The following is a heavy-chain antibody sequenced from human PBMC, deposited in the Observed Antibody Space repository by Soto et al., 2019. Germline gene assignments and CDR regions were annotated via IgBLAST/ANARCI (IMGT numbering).Heavy chain of an antibody. CDR1: GYTFTSYG. V-gene: IGHV1-18*01. J-gene: IGHJ6*02. D-gene: IGHD3-3*01. Sequence: GASVKVSCKASGYTFTSYGISWVRQAPGQGLEWMGWISAYNGNTNYAQKLQGGVTMTTDTSTSTAYMELRSLRSDDTAVYYCARDRARGFTAYYDFWSGYSSYYYYGMDVWGQGTTVTVSS. CDR2: ISAYNGNT. CDR3: ARDRARGFTAYYDFWSGYSSYYYYGMDV.